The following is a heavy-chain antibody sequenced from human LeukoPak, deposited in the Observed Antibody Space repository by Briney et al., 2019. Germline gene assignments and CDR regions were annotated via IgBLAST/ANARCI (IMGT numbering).Heavy chain of an antibody. D-gene: IGHD3-10*01. V-gene: IGHV4-34*01. Sequence: PSETLSLTCAVYGGSFSGYYWSWIRQPPGKGLEWIGEINHSGSTNYNPSLKGRVTMSVDRSKNQFSLKLSSVTAADTAVYYCARHGIYYGLGSSYGLPNWFDPWGQGTLVTVSS. CDR3: ARHGIYYGLGSSYGLPNWFDP. J-gene: IGHJ5*02. CDR1: GGSFSGYY. CDR2: INHSGST.